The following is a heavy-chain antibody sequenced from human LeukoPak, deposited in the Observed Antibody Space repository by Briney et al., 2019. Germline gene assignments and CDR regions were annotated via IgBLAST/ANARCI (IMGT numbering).Heavy chain of an antibody. J-gene: IGHJ4*02. D-gene: IGHD3-22*01. CDR3: ARVTMIGYYFDS. CDR2: INQDGGEK. V-gene: IGHV3-7*04. Sequence: GGSLRLSCAASGFTFSSYSMNWVRQAPGKGLEWVANINQDGGEKYYVDSMKGRFTISRDNAKNSLYLQMNSLRAWDTAVYYCARVTMIGYYFDSWGQGTLVTVSS. CDR1: GFTFSSYS.